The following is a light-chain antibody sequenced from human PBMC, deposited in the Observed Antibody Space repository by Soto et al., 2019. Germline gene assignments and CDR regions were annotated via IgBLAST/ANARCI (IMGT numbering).Light chain of an antibody. V-gene: IGLV2-14*01. CDR1: SSDVGGYKY. Sequence: QSALTQPASVSGSPGQSITISCTGTSSDVGGYKYVSWYKQHPDKAPKLIIYDVTNRPSGISNRFSGSKSGNTASLTISGLQAEDEADYYCSSYTSSSSYVFGTGTKLTVL. CDR3: SSYTSSSSYV. CDR2: DVT. J-gene: IGLJ1*01.